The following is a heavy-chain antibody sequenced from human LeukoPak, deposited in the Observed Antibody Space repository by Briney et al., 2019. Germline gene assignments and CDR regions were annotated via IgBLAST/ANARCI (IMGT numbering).Heavy chain of an antibody. J-gene: IGHJ4*02. V-gene: IGHV3-7*04. CDR3: ARDTVATTFDY. Sequence: PGGSLRLSCAASGFTFSNYWMSWVRQAPGKGLEWVANIKQDGSDKYYVDSVKGRFTTSRDNAKNSLYLQMNSLRAEDTAVYYCARDTVATTFDYWGQGTVVTVSS. CDR2: IKQDGSDK. D-gene: IGHD4-17*01. CDR1: GFTFSNYW.